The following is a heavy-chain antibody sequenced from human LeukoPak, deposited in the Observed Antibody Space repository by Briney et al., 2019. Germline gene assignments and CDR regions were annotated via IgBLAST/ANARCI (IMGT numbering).Heavy chain of an antibody. D-gene: IGHD6-13*01. CDR2: IGTASAT. V-gene: IGHV3-13*01. CDR3: VRASSSWTSFDY. CDR1: GFTFSNYD. Sequence: GGSLRLSCTASGFTFSNYDMHWVRQAPGKGLEWVSVIGTASATYYPGSVKGRFTISRENSKNSFYLQMNSLRAGDTAVYYCVRASSSWTSFDYWGQGILVTVSS. J-gene: IGHJ4*02.